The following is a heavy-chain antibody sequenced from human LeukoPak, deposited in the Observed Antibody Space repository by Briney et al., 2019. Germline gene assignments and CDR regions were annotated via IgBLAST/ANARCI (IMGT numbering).Heavy chain of an antibody. Sequence: ASVKVSCTASGYTFTSYYMHWVRQAPGQGLEWMGIINPSGGSTSYAQKFQGRVTMTRDTSTSTVYMELSSLRSEDTAVYYCAREGDYGSGSYYIGFDPWGQGTLVTVSS. J-gene: IGHJ5*02. V-gene: IGHV1-46*01. CDR1: GYTFTSYY. CDR3: AREGDYGSGSYYIGFDP. CDR2: INPSGGST. D-gene: IGHD3-10*01.